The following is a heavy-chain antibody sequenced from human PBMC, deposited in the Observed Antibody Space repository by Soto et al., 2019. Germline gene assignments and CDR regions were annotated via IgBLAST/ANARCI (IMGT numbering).Heavy chain of an antibody. V-gene: IGHV4-39*01. D-gene: IGHD1-1*01. J-gene: IGHJ6*02. CDR3: ASTTYYYGLDV. CDR2: IYYSGTT. Sequence: PSETLSLTCTVSGGSISSTTYYWGWIRQPPGKGLEWIGSIYYSGTTYYNPSLKSRVTISVDTSKNQFSLKLSSVTAADTAVYYCASTTYYYGLDVWGQGTTVTASS. CDR1: GGSISSTTYY.